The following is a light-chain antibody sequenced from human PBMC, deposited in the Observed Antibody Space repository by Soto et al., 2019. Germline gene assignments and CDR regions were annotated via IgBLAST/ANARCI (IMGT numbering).Light chain of an antibody. CDR2: DAS. J-gene: IGKJ4*01. Sequence: EIVLTQSPATLSLSPGERATLSCRASQSVSSFLAWYQHKPGQAPRLLISDASNRATAIPARFSGSGSGTDFTLTISSLEPEDFAVYYCQQRSNWPLTFGGGTKVEIK. V-gene: IGKV3-11*01. CDR3: QQRSNWPLT. CDR1: QSVSSF.